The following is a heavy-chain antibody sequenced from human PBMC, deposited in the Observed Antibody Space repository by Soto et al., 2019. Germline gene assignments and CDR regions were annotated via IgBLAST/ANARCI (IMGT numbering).Heavy chain of an antibody. J-gene: IGHJ5*02. V-gene: IGHV4-31*03. D-gene: IGHD2-21*01. Sequence: SETLSLTCSVSGAALNSGNYFWSWIRQVPGKGLEWIGHIYVTGAVDYNPSLRDRITISQDTSERQFSLNLRLITAADTAVYYCARLRIATNNYKWFDPWGQGTLVTVSS. CDR3: ARLRIATNNYKWFDP. CDR1: GAALNSGNYF. CDR2: IYVTGAV.